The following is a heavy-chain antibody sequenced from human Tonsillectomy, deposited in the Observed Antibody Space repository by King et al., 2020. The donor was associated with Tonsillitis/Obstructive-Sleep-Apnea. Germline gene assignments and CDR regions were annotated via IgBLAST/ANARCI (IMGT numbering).Heavy chain of an antibody. J-gene: IGHJ6*03. CDR3: ARDRIAAPRYYMDV. CDR1: GFTFSDYY. V-gene: IGHV3-11*06. D-gene: IGHD6-6*01. CDR2: ISSSSSYT. Sequence: VQLVESGGGLVKPGGSLRLSCAASGFTFSDYYMSWIRQAPGKGLEWVSYISSSSSYTNYADSVKGRFTISRDNAKNSLYLQMNSLRAEDTAVYYCARDRIAAPRYYMDVWGKGTTVTVSS.